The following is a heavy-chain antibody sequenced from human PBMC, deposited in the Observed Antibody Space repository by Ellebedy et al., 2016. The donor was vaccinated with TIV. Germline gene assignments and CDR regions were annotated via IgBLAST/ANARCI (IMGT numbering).Heavy chain of an antibody. J-gene: IGHJ6*02. CDR1: EYTFTGYY. V-gene: IGHV1-2*02. Sequence: ASVKVSCKASEYTFTGYYINWVRQAPGQGLEWMGWIDPRSGVTNYAQKFQGRVTMTRDTSVNTAYMELSRLQSDDTAVYYCARVLRATSGMDVWGQGTTVIVS. CDR3: ARVLRATSGMDV. D-gene: IGHD4/OR15-4a*01. CDR2: IDPRSGVT.